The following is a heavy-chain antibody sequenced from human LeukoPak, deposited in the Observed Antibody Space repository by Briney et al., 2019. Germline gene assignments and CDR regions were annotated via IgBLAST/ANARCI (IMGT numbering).Heavy chain of an antibody. CDR1: GGSISSYY. V-gene: IGHV4-59*08. J-gene: IGHJ4*02. Sequence: PSQTLSLTCTVSGGSISSYYWSWIRQPPGKGLEWIGYIYYSGSTNYNPSLKSRVTISVDTSKNQFSLKLSSVTAADTAVYYCARRSSGWTFDYWGQGTLVTVSS. D-gene: IGHD6-19*01. CDR3: ARRSSGWTFDY. CDR2: IYYSGST.